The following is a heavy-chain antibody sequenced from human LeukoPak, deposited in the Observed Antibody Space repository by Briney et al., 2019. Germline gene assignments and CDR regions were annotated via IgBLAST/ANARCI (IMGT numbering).Heavy chain of an antibody. D-gene: IGHD1-26*01. V-gene: IGHV4-34*01. J-gene: IGHJ4*02. CDR2: INHSGST. CDR3: ASGGSYRRLDY. Sequence: LRLSCAASGFTFSSYGMHWVRQPPGKGLEWIGEINHSGSTNYNPSLKSRVTISVDTSKNQFSLKLSSVTAADTAVYYCASGGSYRRLDYWGQGTLVTVSS. CDR1: GFTFSSYG.